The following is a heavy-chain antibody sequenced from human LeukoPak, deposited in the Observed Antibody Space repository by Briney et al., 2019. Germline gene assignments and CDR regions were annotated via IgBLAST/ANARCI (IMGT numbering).Heavy chain of an antibody. Sequence: GASVKVSCKASGFTFTNYGISWVRQAPGQGLEWMGWISAYNGNTNYAQKLQGRVTMTTDTSTSTAYMELRSLRSDDTAVYYCARSLGYYYGSGSYTLNDAFDIGGQGTMVTVSS. V-gene: IGHV1-18*01. D-gene: IGHD3-10*01. CDR3: ARSLGYYYGSGSYTLNDAFDI. J-gene: IGHJ3*02. CDR2: ISAYNGNT. CDR1: GFTFTNYG.